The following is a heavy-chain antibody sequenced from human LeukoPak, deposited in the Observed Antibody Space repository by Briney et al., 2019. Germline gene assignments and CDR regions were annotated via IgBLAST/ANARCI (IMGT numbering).Heavy chain of an antibody. CDR2: VIPIFGTA. CDR1: GGTFSSYA. Sequence: GASVKVSCKASGGTFSSYAISWVRQAPGQGLEWMGGVIPIFGTANYAQKFQGRVTITADESTSTAYMELSSLRSEDTAVYYCASASPWAGPRGWFDPWGQGTLVTVSS. CDR3: ASASPWAGPRGWFDP. V-gene: IGHV1-69*13. J-gene: IGHJ5*02. D-gene: IGHD1-1*01.